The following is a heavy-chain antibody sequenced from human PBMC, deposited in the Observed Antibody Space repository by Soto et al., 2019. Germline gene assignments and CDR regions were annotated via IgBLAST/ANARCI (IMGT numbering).Heavy chain of an antibody. CDR3: ARDPMVRGVPHPPDY. J-gene: IGHJ4*02. CDR2: ISGYNVNT. Sequence: QVQLVQSGAEVRKPGASVKVSCKASGYTFTNYAITWVRQAPGQGLEWMGWISGYNVNTNYAQRLQGRVTMTTDTSTSTAYMEWRSLRSDDTAVYYCARDPMVRGVPHPPDYWGQGSLVTVSS. CDR1: GYTFTNYA. D-gene: IGHD3-10*01. V-gene: IGHV1-18*01.